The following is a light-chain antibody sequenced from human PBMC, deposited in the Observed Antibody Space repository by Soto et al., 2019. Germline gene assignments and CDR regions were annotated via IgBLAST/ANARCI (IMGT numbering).Light chain of an antibody. J-gene: IGLJ2*01. V-gene: IGLV2-11*01. Sequence: QSALTQPRSVSGSPGQSVSISCTGTSSDIGGYSYVSWYQQHPNRAPKLIIFDVDKRPLGVPDRFSGSKSGSTASLTISGLQAEDEADYYCCSYAGSFTVVFGGGTKLTVL. CDR2: DVD. CDR1: SSDIGGYSY. CDR3: CSYAGSFTVV.